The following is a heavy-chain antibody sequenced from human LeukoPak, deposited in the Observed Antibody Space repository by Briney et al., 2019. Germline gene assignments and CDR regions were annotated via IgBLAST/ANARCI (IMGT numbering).Heavy chain of an antibody. CDR3: AKSQDGGRLFHFDY. CDR1: GFTFSSYA. D-gene: IGHD1-26*01. V-gene: IGHV3-23*01. CDR2: ISGSGGST. Sequence: GGSLRLSCAAYGFTFSSYAMSWVRQAPGKGLEWVSVISGSGGSTYSADSVKGRFTISRDNSKSTLYLQMNSLRAEDTAVYFCAKSQDGGRLFHFDYWGQGTLVTVSS. J-gene: IGHJ4*02.